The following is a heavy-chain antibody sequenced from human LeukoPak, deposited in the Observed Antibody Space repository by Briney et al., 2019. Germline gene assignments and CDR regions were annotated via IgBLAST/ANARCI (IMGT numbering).Heavy chain of an antibody. CDR3: AKGLYCTNGVCPFDY. Sequence: GGSLRLSCAASGFTFSSYAMSWVRQAPGKGLEWVSAISGSGGSTYYADSVKGRFTISRDNSKNTLYLQMNSLRAEDTAVYYCAKGLYCTNGVCPFDYWGQGTLVTVSS. CDR2: ISGSGGST. D-gene: IGHD2-8*01. CDR1: GFTFSSYA. J-gene: IGHJ4*02. V-gene: IGHV3-23*01.